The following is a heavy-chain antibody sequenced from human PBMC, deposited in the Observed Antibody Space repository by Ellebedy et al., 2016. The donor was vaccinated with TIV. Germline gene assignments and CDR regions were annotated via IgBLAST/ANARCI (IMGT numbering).Heavy chain of an antibody. V-gene: IGHV3-21*01. D-gene: IGHD6-13*01. CDR2: ISSSNNYI. Sequence: PGGSLRLSCAASGLTFSSYSMNWVRQAPGKGLEWVSSISSSNNYIYYADSVKGRFTISRDNAKNSLYLQMNSLRAEDTAVFYCARELAAAGFFDYWGQGTLVTVSS. J-gene: IGHJ4*02. CDR3: ARELAAAGFFDY. CDR1: GLTFSSYS.